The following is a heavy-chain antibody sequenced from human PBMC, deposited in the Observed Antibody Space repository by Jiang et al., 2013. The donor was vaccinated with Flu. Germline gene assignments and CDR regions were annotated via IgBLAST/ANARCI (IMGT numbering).Heavy chain of an antibody. Sequence: LLKPSETLSLTCTVSGGSISSYYWSWIRQPPGKGLEWIGYIYYSGSTNYNPSLKSRVTISVDTSKNQFSLKLSSVTAADTAVYYCARGGKGDWFDPWGQGTLVTVSS. CDR1: GGSISSYY. V-gene: IGHV4-59*01. J-gene: IGHJ5*02. CDR3: ARGGKGDWFDP. D-gene: IGHD4-23*01. CDR2: IYYSGST.